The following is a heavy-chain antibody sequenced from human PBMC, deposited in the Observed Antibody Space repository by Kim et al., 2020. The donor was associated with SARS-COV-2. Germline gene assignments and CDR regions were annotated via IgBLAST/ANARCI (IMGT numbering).Heavy chain of an antibody. J-gene: IGHJ4*02. Sequence: QRFQGRVTMTRDTSTTTVYRELSSLGSEDTAVYYCARALGIAVAGTGYFDYWGQGTLVTVSS. V-gene: IGHV1-46*01. CDR3: ARALGIAVAGTGYFDY. D-gene: IGHD6-19*01.